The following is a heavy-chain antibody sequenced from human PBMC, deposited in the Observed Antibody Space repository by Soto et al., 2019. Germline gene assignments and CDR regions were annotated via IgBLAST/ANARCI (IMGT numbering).Heavy chain of an antibody. Sequence: GGSLRLSCAASGFTFSSYGMHWVRQAPGKGLEWVAVIWYDGSNKYYADSVKGRFTISRDNSKNTLYLQMNSLRAEDTAVYYCARDFKFFGTPPGYWGQGTLVTVSS. J-gene: IGHJ4*02. CDR2: IWYDGSNK. CDR3: ARDFKFFGTPPGY. D-gene: IGHD3-16*01. CDR1: GFTFSSYG. V-gene: IGHV3-33*01.